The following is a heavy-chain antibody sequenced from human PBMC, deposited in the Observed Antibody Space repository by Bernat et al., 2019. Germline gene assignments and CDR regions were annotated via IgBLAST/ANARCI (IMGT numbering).Heavy chain of an antibody. Sequence: QLQLQESGPGLVKPSETLSLTCTVSGGSISSSSYYWGWIRQPPGKGLEWIGSIYYSGSTYYNPSLKSRVTISVDTSKNQFSLKLSSVTAADTAVYYCARRGSSGYYLYYFDYWGQGTLVTVSS. J-gene: IGHJ4*02. CDR1: GGSISSSSYY. V-gene: IGHV4-39*01. D-gene: IGHD3-22*01. CDR2: IYYSGST. CDR3: ARRGSSGYYLYYFDY.